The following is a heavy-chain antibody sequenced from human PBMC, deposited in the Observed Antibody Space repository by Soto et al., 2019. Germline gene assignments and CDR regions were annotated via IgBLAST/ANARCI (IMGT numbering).Heavy chain of an antibody. CDR3: ARDRGRVAAPYGVDV. CDR1: GYTFTSYA. V-gene: IGHV1-3*01. Sequence: GASVKLSCKASGYTFTSYAMHWVRQAPGQRLEWMGWINAGNGNTKYSQKFQGRVTITRDTSASTAYMELSSLRSEDTAVYYCARDRGRVAAPYGVDVWGQGTTVTVSS. CDR2: INAGNGNT. D-gene: IGHD6-6*01. J-gene: IGHJ6*02.